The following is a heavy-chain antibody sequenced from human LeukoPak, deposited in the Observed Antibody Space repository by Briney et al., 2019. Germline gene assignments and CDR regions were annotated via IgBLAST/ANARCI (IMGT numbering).Heavy chain of an antibody. V-gene: IGHV3-30*18. CDR1: GFTFSSYG. CDR2: ISYDGSNK. Sequence: GGSLRLFCAASGFTFSSYGMHWVRQAPGKGLEWVAVISYDGSNKYYADSVKGRFTISRDNSKNTLYLQMNSLRAEDTAVYYCAKVGPHYYDSSGYDDFDYWGQGTLVTVSS. J-gene: IGHJ4*02. D-gene: IGHD3-22*01. CDR3: AKVGPHYYDSSGYDDFDY.